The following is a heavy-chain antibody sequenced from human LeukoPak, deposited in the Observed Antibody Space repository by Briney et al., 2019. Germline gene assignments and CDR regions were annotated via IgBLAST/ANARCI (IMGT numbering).Heavy chain of an antibody. CDR1: GFTVSSNE. CDR3: AKDDGVAVAGTKDY. J-gene: IGHJ4*02. V-gene: IGHV3-38-3*01. Sequence: GGSLRLSCAASGFTVSSNEMSRVRQAPGKGLEWVSSISGGSTYYADSRKGRFTISRDNSKNTLYLQMNSLRAEDTAVYYCAKDDGVAVAGTKDYWGQGTLVTVSS. CDR2: ISGGST. D-gene: IGHD6-19*01.